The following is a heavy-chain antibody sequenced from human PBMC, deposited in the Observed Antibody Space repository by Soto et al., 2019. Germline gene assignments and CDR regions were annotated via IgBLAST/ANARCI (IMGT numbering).Heavy chain of an antibody. CDR2: INPNSGGT. Sequence: ASVKVSCKASGYTFTGYYMHWVRQAPGQGLEWMGWINPNSGGTNYAQKFQGWVTMTRDTSISTAYMELSRLRSDDTAVYYCARVRDIVVVPAQIWPVEYYFDYWGQGTLVTVSS. CDR3: ARVRDIVVVPAQIWPVEYYFDY. D-gene: IGHD2-2*01. V-gene: IGHV1-2*04. J-gene: IGHJ4*02. CDR1: GYTFTGYY.